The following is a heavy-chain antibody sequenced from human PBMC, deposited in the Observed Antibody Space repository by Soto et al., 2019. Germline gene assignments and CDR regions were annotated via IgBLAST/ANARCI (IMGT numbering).Heavy chain of an antibody. CDR1: GFTFSSFH. CDR3: AKTPRGAYYYYYGMDV. CDR2: ITSSSDTI. Sequence: PGGSLRLSCAASGFTFSSFHMNWVRQAPGRGLEWVTYITSSSDTIYYSDSVKGRFTISRDNGKNSLFLQMNSLRDEDTAVYYCAKTPRGAYYYYYGMDVWGQGTTVTVSS. V-gene: IGHV3-48*02. J-gene: IGHJ6*02.